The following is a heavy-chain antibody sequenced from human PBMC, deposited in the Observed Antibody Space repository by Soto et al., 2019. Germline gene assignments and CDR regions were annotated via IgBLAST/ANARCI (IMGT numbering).Heavy chain of an antibody. J-gene: IGHJ3*02. Sequence: QVQLQQSGPRLVKSSETLSLVCSVSGDSIIRSFWGWIRQSPGKVLEYIGYISDSGVTDYVPSLKSRVTISVDTSTNQFSLKRTSVTAADTAMYYCARGAGDFSGPDSFDIWGQGTMVTVSS. CDR3: ARGAGDFSGPDSFDI. CDR1: GDSIIRSF. V-gene: IGHV4-59*01. D-gene: IGHD3-10*01. CDR2: ISDSGVT.